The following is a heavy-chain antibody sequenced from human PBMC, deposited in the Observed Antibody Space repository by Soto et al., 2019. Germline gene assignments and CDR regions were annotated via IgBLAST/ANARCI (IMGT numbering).Heavy chain of an antibody. CDR1: GFTFSSYA. CDR2: ISGSGGST. CDR3: AKGRLIAARTRNFFDY. J-gene: IGHJ4*02. D-gene: IGHD6-6*01. V-gene: IGHV3-23*01. Sequence: GGSLRLSCAASGFTFSSYAMSWVRQAPGKGLEWVSAISGSGGSTYYADSVKGRFTISRDNSKNTLYLQMNSLRAEDTAVYYCAKGRLIAARTRNFFDYWGQGTLVTVSS.